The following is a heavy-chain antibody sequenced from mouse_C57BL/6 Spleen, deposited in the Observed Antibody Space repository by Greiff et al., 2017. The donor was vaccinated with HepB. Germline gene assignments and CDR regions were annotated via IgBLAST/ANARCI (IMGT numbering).Heavy chain of an antibody. J-gene: IGHJ1*03. Sequence: VQLQQPGAELVKPGASVKLSCKASGYTFTSYWMHWVKQRPGQGLEWIGMIHPNSGSTNYNEKFKSKATLTVDKSSSTAYMQLGSLTSEDSAVYYCAREGDGYSDWYFDVWGTGTTVTVSS. CDR3: AREGDGYSDWYFDV. CDR2: IHPNSGST. CDR1: GYTFTSYW. D-gene: IGHD2-3*01. V-gene: IGHV1-64*01.